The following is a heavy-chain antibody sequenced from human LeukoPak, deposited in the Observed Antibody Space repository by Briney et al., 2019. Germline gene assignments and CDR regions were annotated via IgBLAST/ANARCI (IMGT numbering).Heavy chain of an antibody. J-gene: IGHJ4*02. CDR3: ARDGLWDGSNPQYYFDY. D-gene: IGHD5-24*01. CDR2: ISGSGGST. Sequence: GGSLRLSCAASGFTFSSYAMSWVRQAPGKGLEWVSAISGSGGSTYYADSVKGRFTISRDNSKNTLYLQMNSLRAEDTAVYYCARDGLWDGSNPQYYFDYWGQGTLVTVSS. CDR1: GFTFSSYA. V-gene: IGHV3-23*01.